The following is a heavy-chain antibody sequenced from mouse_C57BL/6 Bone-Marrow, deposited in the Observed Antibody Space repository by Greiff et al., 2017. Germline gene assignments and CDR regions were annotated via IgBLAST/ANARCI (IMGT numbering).Heavy chain of an antibody. V-gene: IGHV1S132*01. Sequence: QVQLQQSGAELVRPGTSVKLSCKTSGYIFTSYWIHWVKQRPGQGLECIARIYPGTGSTYYNEKFKGKATLTADKSSSTAYMQLSSLKSEDSAVYFCAREESTTYAMDYWGQGTSVTVSS. CDR3: AREESTTYAMDY. D-gene: IGHD1-1*01. CDR2: IYPGTGST. CDR1: GYIFTSYW. J-gene: IGHJ4*01.